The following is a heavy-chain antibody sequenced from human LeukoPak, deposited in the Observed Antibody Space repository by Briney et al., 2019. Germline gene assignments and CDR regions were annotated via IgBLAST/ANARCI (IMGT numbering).Heavy chain of an antibody. CDR1: GFTFSTFP. Sequence: GGSLRLSCEASGFTFSTFPMHWVRQTPDKRLEWVAVISHDGRDTYYADSVKGRFTISRDNSKSTLYLQMNSLSPEDTAVVYCARVGRVSIYPSYMDVWGKGTTVIVSS. J-gene: IGHJ6*03. V-gene: IGHV3-30*04. CDR3: ARVGRVSIYPSYMDV. CDR2: ISHDGRDT. D-gene: IGHD6-6*01.